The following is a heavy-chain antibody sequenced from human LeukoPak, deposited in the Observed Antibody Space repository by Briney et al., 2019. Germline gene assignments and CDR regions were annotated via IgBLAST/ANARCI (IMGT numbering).Heavy chain of an antibody. CDR2: IYYSGST. J-gene: IGHJ4*02. D-gene: IGHD2-15*01. Sequence: SETLSLTCTVSGGSISSYYWSWIRQPPGKGLEWIGYIYYSGSTNYNPSLKSRVTISVDTSKNQFSLKLSSVTAADTAVYYCARGRGYCSGGSCYSMGYWGQGTLVTVSS. V-gene: IGHV4-59*12. CDR1: GGSISSYY. CDR3: ARGRGYCSGGSCYSMGY.